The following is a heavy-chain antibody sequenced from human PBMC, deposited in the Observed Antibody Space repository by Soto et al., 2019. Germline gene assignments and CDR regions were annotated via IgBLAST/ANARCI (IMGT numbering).Heavy chain of an antibody. CDR2: ITNSDDRT. V-gene: IGHV3-23*01. D-gene: IGHD2-21*02. Sequence: EVQLLESGGGLVQPGGSLRLSCAASGFTFGSYAMTWGRQAPGKGLEWVASITNSDDRTEYAFFVEGRFTISRDNFNNMLYLQMNTLRAGDTAFYYCAKETSGDWGYMDVWGRGTTVTVSS. CDR1: GFTFGSYA. J-gene: IGHJ6*03. CDR3: AKETSGDWGYMDV.